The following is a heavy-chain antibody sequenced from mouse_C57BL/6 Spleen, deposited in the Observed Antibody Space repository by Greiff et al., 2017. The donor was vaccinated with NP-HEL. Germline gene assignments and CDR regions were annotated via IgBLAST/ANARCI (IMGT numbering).Heavy chain of an antibody. J-gene: IGHJ3*01. Sequence: QVQLQQSGAELVKPGASVKLSCKASGYTFTSYWMHWVKQRPGRGLEWIGRIDPNSGGTKYNETFKSKATLTVAKPSSTAYMQLSSLTSENSEVYYCARVDLLWLDDFSFADWGQGTLVTVSA. V-gene: IGHV1-72*01. CDR2: IDPNSGGT. D-gene: IGHD2-2*01. CDR1: GYTFTSYW. CDR3: ARVDLLWLDDFSFAD.